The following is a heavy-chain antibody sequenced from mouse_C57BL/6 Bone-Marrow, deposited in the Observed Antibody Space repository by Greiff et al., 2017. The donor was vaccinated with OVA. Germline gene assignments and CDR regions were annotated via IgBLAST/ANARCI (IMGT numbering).Heavy chain of an antibody. D-gene: IGHD4-1*01. J-gene: IGHJ2*01. CDR1: GYTFTDYY. CDR3: ARWDWDNYFDY. CDR2: INPYNGGT. Sequence: EVQLQQSGPVLVKPGASVKMSCKASGYTFTDYYMNWVKQSHGKSLEWIGVINPYNGGTSYNQKFKGKATLTVDKSSSTAYMELNSLTSEDSAVYYCARWDWDNYFDYWGQGTTLTVSS. V-gene: IGHV1-19*01.